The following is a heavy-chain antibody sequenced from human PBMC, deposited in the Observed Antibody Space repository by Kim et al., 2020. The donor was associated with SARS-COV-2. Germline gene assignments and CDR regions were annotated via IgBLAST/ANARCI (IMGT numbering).Heavy chain of an antibody. Sequence: SVKGRFTTTRDHSKKTMYLKMNSLRAEDRAVYYCAKRGRYYYGSSHHIDYWGQGTLVTVSS. D-gene: IGHD3-22*01. J-gene: IGHJ4*02. CDR3: AKRGRYYYGSSHHIDY. V-gene: IGHV3-30*02.